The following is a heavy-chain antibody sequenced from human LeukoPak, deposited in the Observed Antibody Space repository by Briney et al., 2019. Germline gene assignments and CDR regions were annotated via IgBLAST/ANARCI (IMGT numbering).Heavy chain of an antibody. CDR3: AKVRGYSYANEYRFDY. V-gene: IGHV3-23*01. CDR2: IRGSGDMT. D-gene: IGHD5-18*01. J-gene: IGHJ4*02. Sequence: GGSLRLSCATSGFTFSNYAMSWVRQAPGKGLEWVSAIRGSGDMTYYADSVKGRFTVARDNSKTTLYLQMNSLRAEDTAVYYCAKVRGYSYANEYRFDYWGQGTLVTVSS. CDR1: GFTFSNYA.